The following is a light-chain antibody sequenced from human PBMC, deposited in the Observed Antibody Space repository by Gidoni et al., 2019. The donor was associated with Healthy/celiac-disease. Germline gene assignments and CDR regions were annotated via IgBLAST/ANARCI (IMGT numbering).Light chain of an antibody. J-gene: IGLJ2*01. Sequence: QSARTQPASETRSPGQSITISCPGISSDVGSYNLVSWYQQHPGKAPKLMIYEGSKRPSGVSNRFSGSKSGNTASLTISGLQAEDEADYYCCSYAGSSTSVFGGGTKLTVL. V-gene: IGLV2-23*01. CDR1: SSDVGSYNL. CDR3: CSYAGSSTSV. CDR2: EGS.